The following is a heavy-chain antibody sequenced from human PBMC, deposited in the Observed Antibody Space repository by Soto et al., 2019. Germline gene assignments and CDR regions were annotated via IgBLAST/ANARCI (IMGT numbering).Heavy chain of an antibody. CDR3: ARPKTIGAAAGKGWFDP. CDR1: GGSTSSGDYY. V-gene: IGHV4-30-4*01. D-gene: IGHD6-13*01. CDR2: IYYSGST. Sequence: SETLSLTCTVSGGSTSSGDYYWSWIRQPPGKGLEWIGYIYYSGSTYYNPSLKSRVTISVDTSKNQFSLKLSSVTAADTAMYYCARPKTIGAAAGKGWFDPWGQGTLVTVSS. J-gene: IGHJ5*02.